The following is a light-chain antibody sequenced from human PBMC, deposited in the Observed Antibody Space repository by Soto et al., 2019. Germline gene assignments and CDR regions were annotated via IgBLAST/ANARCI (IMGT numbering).Light chain of an antibody. CDR2: DVS. J-gene: IGLJ2*01. CDR1: SSDVGGYNY. V-gene: IGLV2-14*01. Sequence: QSALTQPASVSGSPGLSITISCTGTSSDVGGYNYVAWYQQHPGKAPKLMIYDVSNRPSGVCNRFSGSKSGNTASLTISGLQAEDEADYYCSSYTSSSAYVVFGGGTKLTVL. CDR3: SSYTSSSAYVV.